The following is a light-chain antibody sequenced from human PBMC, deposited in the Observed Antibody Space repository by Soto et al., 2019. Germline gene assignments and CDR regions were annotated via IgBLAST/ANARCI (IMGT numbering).Light chain of an antibody. V-gene: IGLV1-44*01. CDR1: SSNIGGNT. CDR2: SNH. J-gene: IGLJ2*01. Sequence: QSVLTQPPSASGTPGQRVTISCSGSSSNIGGNTVNWYQQLPGTAPKLLIYSNHQRPSGVPDRFSGSKSGTSASLAISGLQSEDEADYYCAAWDDSLNGLVFGGGTKLTVL. CDR3: AAWDDSLNGLV.